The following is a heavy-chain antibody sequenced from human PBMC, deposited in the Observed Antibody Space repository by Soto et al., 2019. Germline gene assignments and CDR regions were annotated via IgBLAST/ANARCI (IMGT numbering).Heavy chain of an antibody. Sequence: ESGGGLVQPGGSLRLSCAASGFTFSSYAMSWVRQAPGKGLEWVSAISGSGGSTYYADSVKGRFTISRDNSKNTLYLQMNSLRAEDTAVYYCANALGDSSGYTQTDELYYFDYWGQGTLVTVSS. CDR3: ANALGDSSGYTQTDELYYFDY. J-gene: IGHJ4*02. D-gene: IGHD3-22*01. CDR2: ISGSGGST. CDR1: GFTFSSYA. V-gene: IGHV3-23*01.